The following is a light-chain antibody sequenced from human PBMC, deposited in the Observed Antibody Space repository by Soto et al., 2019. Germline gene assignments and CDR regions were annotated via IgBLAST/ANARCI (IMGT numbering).Light chain of an antibody. CDR1: QGISSY. Sequence: AILMTQSPSSFSASTGDRVTITCGASQGISSYLAWYQQKPGKAPKLLIYAASTLQSGVPSRFSGSGSGTELTITVSSMKTDDFETYYCHQYHNSTRTFGQGTRLEIK. V-gene: IGKV1-8*01. CDR2: AAS. CDR3: HQYHNSTRT. J-gene: IGKJ5*01.